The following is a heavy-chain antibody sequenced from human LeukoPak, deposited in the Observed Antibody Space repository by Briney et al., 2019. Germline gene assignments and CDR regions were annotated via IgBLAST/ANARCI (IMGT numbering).Heavy chain of an antibody. D-gene: IGHD3-3*01. J-gene: IGHJ4*02. CDR3: ARVAVRGRFLEWLLGY. V-gene: IGHV1-2*02. CDR1: GYTFTGYY. Sequence: ASVKVSCKASGYTFTGYYIHWMRQAPGQGLEWMGWINPNSGGTNYAQKFQGRVTTTRDTSISTAYMELSRLRSDDTAVYYCARVAVRGRFLEWLLGYWGQGTLVTVSS. CDR2: INPNSGGT.